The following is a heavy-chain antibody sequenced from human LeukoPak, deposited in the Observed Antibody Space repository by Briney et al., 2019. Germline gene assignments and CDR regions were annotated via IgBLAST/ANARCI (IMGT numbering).Heavy chain of an antibody. CDR1: GYTFTSYD. CDR2: MNPNSGNT. Sequence: VSVKVSCKASGYTFTSYDINWVRQATGQGLEWMGWMNPNSGNTGYVQKFQGRVTMTRDTSISTAYMELSRLRSDDTAFYYCARIRYCGGISCYYIDYWGQGTLVTVSA. V-gene: IGHV1-8*02. D-gene: IGHD2-2*01. CDR3: ARIRYCGGISCYYIDY. J-gene: IGHJ4*02.